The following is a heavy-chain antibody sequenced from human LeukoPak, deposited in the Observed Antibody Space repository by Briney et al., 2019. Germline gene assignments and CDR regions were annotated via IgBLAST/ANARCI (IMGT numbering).Heavy chain of an antibody. V-gene: IGHV4-34*01. CDR1: GGSFSGYY. CDR3: ASRWLRFDRRFDY. Sequence: SETLSLTCAVYGGSFSGYYWSWIRQPPGKGLEWIGEINHSGSTNYNPSLKSRVTISVDTSKNQFSLKLSSVTDADTAVYYCASRWLRFDRRFDYWGQGTLVTVSS. D-gene: IGHD5-12*01. J-gene: IGHJ4*02. CDR2: INHSGST.